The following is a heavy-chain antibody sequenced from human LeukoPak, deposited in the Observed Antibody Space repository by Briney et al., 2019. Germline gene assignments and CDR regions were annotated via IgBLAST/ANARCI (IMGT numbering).Heavy chain of an antibody. CDR1: GFTFSSYA. CDR2: ISGSGDKT. V-gene: IGHV3-23*01. CDR3: AKDPEAYYYDSSGYWASGDYFGY. Sequence: GGSLRLSCAASGFTFSSYAMSWVRQAPGKGLEWVSLISGSGDKTYYADFVKGRFTISRDNSKNMLYLQMNSLRAEDTAVYYCAKDPEAYYYDSSGYWASGDYFGYWGQGTLVTVSS. D-gene: IGHD3-22*01. J-gene: IGHJ4*02.